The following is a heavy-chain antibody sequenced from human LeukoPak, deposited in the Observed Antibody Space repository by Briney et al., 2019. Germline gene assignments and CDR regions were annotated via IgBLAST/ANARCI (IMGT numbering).Heavy chain of an antibody. CDR1: GGSIRSGDFY. CDR3: ARAGYYDSSRNWFDT. D-gene: IGHD3-22*01. V-gene: IGHV4-61*02. Sequence: SETLSLTCSVSGGSIRSGDFYWSWIRQTAGKGLEWLGRIYASGSPSYNPSPKGRLSMSVDPSRNHFSLQLTSVTAADTAVYLCARAGYYDSSRNWFDTWGQGTLVTVSS. CDR2: IYASGSP. J-gene: IGHJ5*02.